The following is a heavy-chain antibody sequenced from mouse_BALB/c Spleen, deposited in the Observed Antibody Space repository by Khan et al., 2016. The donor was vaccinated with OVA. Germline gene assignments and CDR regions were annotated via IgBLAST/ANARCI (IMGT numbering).Heavy chain of an antibody. J-gene: IGHJ3*01. CDR1: GFTFSDYG. V-gene: IGHV5-15*02. CDR3: ARGGTGGFAY. CDR2: ISSLAYNF. Sequence: EVELVESGGGLVQPGGSRKLSCAASGFTFSDYGMAWIRQGPGKGPEWITFISSLAYNFYYPDTMTGRFTIPRANAKNTLYLEMNSLRSEDTAMYYCARGGTGGFAYWGQGALVTVSA. D-gene: IGHD3-1*01.